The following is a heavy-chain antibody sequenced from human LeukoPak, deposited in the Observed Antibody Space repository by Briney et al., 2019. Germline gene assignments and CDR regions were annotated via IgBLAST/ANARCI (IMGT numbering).Heavy chain of an antibody. CDR1: GFTFSSYE. J-gene: IGHJ4*02. V-gene: IGHV4-39*01. Sequence: GSLRLSCAASGFTFSSYEMNWVRQPPGKGLEWIGSIYYSGSTYYNPSLKSRVTISVDTSKNQFSLRMNSLTAADTAVYYCARLGVTFDYWGQGTLVTVSS. CDR2: IYYSGST. D-gene: IGHD2-21*02. CDR3: ARLGVTFDY.